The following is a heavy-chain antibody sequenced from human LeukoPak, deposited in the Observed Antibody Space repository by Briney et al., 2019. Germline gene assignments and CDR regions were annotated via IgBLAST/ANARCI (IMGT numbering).Heavy chain of an antibody. CDR1: GFTFITYT. CDR2: ISSSSNTI. CDR3: ARDMVGYSNGPALFDY. Sequence: QPGGSLRLSCAASGFTFITYTMNWVRQAPGKGLEWVSCISSSSNTIYYADSVKGRFTISRDNAKNSLYLQMNSLRAEDTAVYYCARDMVGYSNGPALFDYWGQGTLVTVSS. D-gene: IGHD6-19*01. J-gene: IGHJ4*02. V-gene: IGHV3-48*01.